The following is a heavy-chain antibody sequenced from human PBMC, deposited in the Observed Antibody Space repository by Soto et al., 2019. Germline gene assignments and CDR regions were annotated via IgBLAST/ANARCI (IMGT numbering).Heavy chain of an antibody. V-gene: IGHV3-15*01. CDR3: TTTVLMVYANAPAANFDV. D-gene: IGHD2-8*01. J-gene: IGHJ3*01. CDR2: IKSETGSAKT. CDR1: GFNLSNSC. Sequence: PXVSLRLSCAASGFNLSNSCMTWVRQAPGKGLEWIGHIKSETGSAKTADSAHVKGRFSIASAHSSLTLHLQIHSPKTAATALYYCTTTVLMVYANAPAANFDVWGQGTMVTVSS.